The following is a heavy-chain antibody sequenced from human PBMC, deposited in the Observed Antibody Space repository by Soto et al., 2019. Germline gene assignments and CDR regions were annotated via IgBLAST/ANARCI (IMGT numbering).Heavy chain of an antibody. CDR3: AKGDGRIVPRHFDY. CDR1: GFTFSDYA. Sequence: LRLSCAASGFTFSDYAMSWVRQAPGKGLEWVSSISSGGGSPYYADSVKGRFTISRNNSKNTLFLQMNSLRAEDTAVYYCAKGDGRIVPRHFDYWGQGTLVTVSS. V-gene: IGHV3-23*01. CDR2: ISSGGGSP. J-gene: IGHJ4*02. D-gene: IGHD1-26*01.